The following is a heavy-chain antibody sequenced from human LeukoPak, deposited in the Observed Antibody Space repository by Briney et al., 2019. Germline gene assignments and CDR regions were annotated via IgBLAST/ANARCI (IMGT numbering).Heavy chain of an antibody. J-gene: IGHJ4*02. CDR2: ISASGSNT. CDR1: GFTFSSLD. CDR3: AKDSVRSGGWFYFDN. V-gene: IGHV3-23*01. Sequence: GGSLRLSCAASGFTFSSLDMAWVRQAPGKGLEWVSGISASGSNTFYADSVKVRFTISRGNSKNTLYLQMSSLRVEDTAIYYCAKDSVRSGGWFYFDNWGEGTLVSVSS. D-gene: IGHD6-19*01.